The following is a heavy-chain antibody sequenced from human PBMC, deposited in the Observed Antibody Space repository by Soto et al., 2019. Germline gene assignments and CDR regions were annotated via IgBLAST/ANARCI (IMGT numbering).Heavy chain of an antibody. J-gene: IGHJ3*02. CDR2: ISSSSSTI. V-gene: IGHV3-48*01. Sequence: GGSLRLSCAASGFTFSSYSMNWVRQAPGKGLEWVSYISSSSSTIYYADSVKGRFTISRDNAKNSLYLQMNSLRAGDTAVYYCARVAHCSSTSCYGDAFDIWGQGTMVTVSS. CDR3: ARVAHCSSTSCYGDAFDI. CDR1: GFTFSSYS. D-gene: IGHD2-2*01.